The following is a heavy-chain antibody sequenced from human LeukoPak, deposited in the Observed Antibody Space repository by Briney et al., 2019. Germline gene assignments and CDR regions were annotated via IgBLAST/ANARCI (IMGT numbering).Heavy chain of an antibody. CDR2: VYHTGSA. Sequence: SETLSLTCAVSGGSISTSDWWSWVRQPPGKGLEWIGEVYHTGSANYNPSLESRVTISVDKSKNQFSLKLSSVTAADTAVYYCARVSYYGSGNGMDVWSQGTTVTVSS. J-gene: IGHJ6*02. CDR3: ARVSYYGSGNGMDV. CDR1: GGSISTSDW. V-gene: IGHV4-4*02. D-gene: IGHD3-10*01.